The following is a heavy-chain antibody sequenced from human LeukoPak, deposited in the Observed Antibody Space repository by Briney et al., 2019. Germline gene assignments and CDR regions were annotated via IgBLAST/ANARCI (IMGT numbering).Heavy chain of an antibody. D-gene: IGHD3-10*01. Sequence: QPGGSLRLSYAASGFTFSSYGMHWVRQAPGKGLEWVAVIWYDGSNKYYADSVKGRFTISRDTSKNTLYLQMNSLRAEDTAVYYCARAEGENWFDPWGQGTQVTVSS. J-gene: IGHJ5*02. V-gene: IGHV3-33*01. CDR1: GFTFSSYG. CDR3: ARAEGENWFDP. CDR2: IWYDGSNK.